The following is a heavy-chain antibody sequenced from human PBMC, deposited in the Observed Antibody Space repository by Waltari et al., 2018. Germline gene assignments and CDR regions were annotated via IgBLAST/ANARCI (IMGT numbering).Heavy chain of an antibody. CDR2: ISHSGST. Sequence: QVQLQQWGAGLLKPSETLSLTCAVYGGSFSGYYWSGIRQPPGKGLEWIGEISHSGSTNYNPSLKSRVTISVDTSKNQFSLKLSSVTAADTAVYYCARPTVTYYYYYYGLDVWGQGTTVTVSS. CDR3: ARPTVTYYYYYYGLDV. V-gene: IGHV4-34*01. J-gene: IGHJ6*02. D-gene: IGHD4-17*01. CDR1: GGSFSGYY.